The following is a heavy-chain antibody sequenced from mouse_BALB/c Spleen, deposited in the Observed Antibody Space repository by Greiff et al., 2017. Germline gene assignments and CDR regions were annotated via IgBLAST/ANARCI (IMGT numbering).Heavy chain of an antibody. V-gene: IGHV5-4*02. Sequence: EVHLVESGGGLVKPGGSLKLSCAASGFTFSDYYMYWVRQTPEKRLEWVATISDGGSYTYYPDSVKGRFTISRDNAKNNLYLQMSSLKSEDTAMYYCAMHYGYFDYWGQGTTLTVSS. J-gene: IGHJ2*01. CDR3: AMHYGYFDY. CDR2: ISDGGSYT. CDR1: GFTFSDYY. D-gene: IGHD1-1*01.